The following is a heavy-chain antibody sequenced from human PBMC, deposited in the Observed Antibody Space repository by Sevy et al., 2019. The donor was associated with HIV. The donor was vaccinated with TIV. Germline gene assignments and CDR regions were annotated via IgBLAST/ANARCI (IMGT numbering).Heavy chain of an antibody. CDR3: VINSRTKMSGYYYYGMDV. CDR1: GGSISSSSYY. CDR2: IYYSGST. D-gene: IGHD6-13*01. Sequence: SETPSLTCTVSGGSISSSSYYWGWIRQPPGKGLEWIGSIYYSGSTYYNPSLKSRVTISVDTSKNQFSLKLSSVTAADTAVYYCVINSRTKMSGYYYYGMDVWGQGTTVTVSS. V-gene: IGHV4-39*05. J-gene: IGHJ6*02.